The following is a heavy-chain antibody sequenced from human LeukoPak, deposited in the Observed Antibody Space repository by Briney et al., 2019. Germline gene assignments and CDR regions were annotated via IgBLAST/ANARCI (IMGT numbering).Heavy chain of an antibody. CDR3: ARELAGKSGTYYV. CDR1: GYTFTAYY. V-gene: IGHV1-18*04. Sequence: ASVKVSCKASGYTFTAYYMHWVRQAPGQGLEWVGWVSDYNGRTNYAQKVQGRVTMKTDTSTTTAHMELRSLTTDDTAVYYCARELAGKSGTYYVWGQGTLVTVSS. D-gene: IGHD1-26*01. J-gene: IGHJ4*02. CDR2: VSDYNGRT.